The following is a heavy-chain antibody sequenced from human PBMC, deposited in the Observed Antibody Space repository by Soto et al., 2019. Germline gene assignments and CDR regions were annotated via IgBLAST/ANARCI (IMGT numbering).Heavy chain of an antibody. CDR3: ARVSSGWYYWFDP. CDR2: ISTNNVNT. D-gene: IGHD6-19*01. CDR1: GYTFTSYG. J-gene: IGHJ5*02. Sequence: QVQLVQSGAEAKKPGASVKVSCKASGYTFTSYGISWVRQAPEQELEWLGWISTNNVNTNYAHKLQGRVTMTTDTSTSTAYMELRSLRSDDTAVYYCARVSSGWYYWFDPWGQGTLITVSS. V-gene: IGHV1-18*01.